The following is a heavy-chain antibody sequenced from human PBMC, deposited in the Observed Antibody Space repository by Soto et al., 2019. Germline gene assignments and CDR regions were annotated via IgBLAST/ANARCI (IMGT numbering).Heavy chain of an antibody. J-gene: IGHJ3*02. V-gene: IGHV4-39*01. CDR2: IYYSGST. CDR3: ARHTESITMFAI. Sequence: QLQLQESGPGLVKPSETLSLTCTVSGGSISSSSYYWGWIRQPPGKGLEWIGSIYYSGSTYYNPSLKSRVXIXVXXSKNQFSLKLSSVTAADTAVYYCARHTESITMFAIWGQGTMVTVSS. CDR1: GGSISSSSYY. D-gene: IGHD3-10*01.